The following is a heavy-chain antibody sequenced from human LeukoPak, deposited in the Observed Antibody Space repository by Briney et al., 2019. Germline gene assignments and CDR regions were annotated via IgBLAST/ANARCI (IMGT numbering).Heavy chain of an antibody. CDR3: ARYYGEDIDY. V-gene: IGHV3-48*03. J-gene: IGHJ4*02. Sequence: GGSLRLSCAASGFTFSSYEMNWVRQAPGKGLEWVSYISSSGSTIYYADSVKGRFTISRDNAKNSLYLQMNSLRAEDTAVYYCARYYGEDIDYWGQGTLVTVSS. CDR2: ISSSGSTI. CDR1: GFTFSSYE. D-gene: IGHD3-10*01.